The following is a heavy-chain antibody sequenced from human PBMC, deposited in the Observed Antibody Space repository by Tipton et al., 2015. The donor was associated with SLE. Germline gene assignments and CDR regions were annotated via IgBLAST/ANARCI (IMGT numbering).Heavy chain of an antibody. CDR2: AYHSGST. D-gene: IGHD5/OR15-5a*01. Sequence: TLSLTCTVSGGSVSPYYWNWIRQSPGKGLEWIGIAYHSGSTYYNPSLESRVTISIDTSKNQFSLKLTSVTAADTAVYFCARDRSSVSDWGQGTQVIVSP. CDR3: ARDRSSVSD. V-gene: IGHV4-59*02. J-gene: IGHJ4*02. CDR1: GGSVSPYY.